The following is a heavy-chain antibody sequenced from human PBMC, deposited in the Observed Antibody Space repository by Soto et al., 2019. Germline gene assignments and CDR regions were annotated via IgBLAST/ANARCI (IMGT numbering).Heavy chain of an antibody. J-gene: IGHJ4*02. CDR3: ARHNYGSGSTYFDY. CDR2: IYYSGRT. CDR1: GGSISSYY. Sequence: QVQLQESGPGLVKPSETLSLTCTVSGGSISSYYWSWIRQPPGKGLGWIGYIYYSGRTNYNPSLKSRVTPSVDTSKNQSSLKLNFMTAADTAVYYCARHNYGSGSTYFDYWGQGTLVTVSS. V-gene: IGHV4-59*08. D-gene: IGHD3-10*01.